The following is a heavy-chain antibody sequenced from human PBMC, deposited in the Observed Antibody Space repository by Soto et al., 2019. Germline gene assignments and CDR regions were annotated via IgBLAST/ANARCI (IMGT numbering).Heavy chain of an antibody. CDR2: ISGSGGST. D-gene: IGHD4-17*01. CDR3: AKSPDYGDSYLDY. J-gene: IGHJ4*02. Sequence: GSLRLPCAASGFTFSSYAMSWVRQAPGKGLEWVSAISGSGGSTYYADSVKGRFTISRDNSKNTLYLQMNSLRAEDTAVYYCAKSPDYGDSYLDYWGQGTLVTVSS. V-gene: IGHV3-23*01. CDR1: GFTFSSYA.